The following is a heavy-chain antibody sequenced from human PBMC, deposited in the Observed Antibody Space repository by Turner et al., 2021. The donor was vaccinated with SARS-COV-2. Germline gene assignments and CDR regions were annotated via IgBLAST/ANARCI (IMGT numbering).Heavy chain of an antibody. CDR2: ISGSGGTT. V-gene: IGHV3-23*01. CDR1: RFTFSSYA. D-gene: IGHD3-22*01. CDR3: AKADRVMIVVVITLFDY. Sequence: EVQLLESGGGLVQPGGSLRLPCAASRFTFSSYAMSWVRQAPGKGLEWVSAISGSGGTTYYADSVKGRFTISRDNSKNTLFLQMNSLRAEDTAVYYCAKADRVMIVVVITLFDYWGQETLVTVSS. J-gene: IGHJ4*02.